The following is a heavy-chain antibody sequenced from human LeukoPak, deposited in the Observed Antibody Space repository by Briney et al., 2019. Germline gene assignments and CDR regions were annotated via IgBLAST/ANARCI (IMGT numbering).Heavy chain of an antibody. CDR1: GFTFSSYD. CDR2: IGTAGDT. D-gene: IGHD2-2*03. V-gene: IGHV3-13*01. Sequence: GGSLRLSCAASGFTFSSYDMHWVRQATGKGLEWVSAIGTAGDTYYPGSVKGRFTISRENAKNSLYLQMNSLRAEDTAVYYRARSVGIVFGTDYYYYYGMDVWGQGTTVTVSS. CDR3: ARSVGIVFGTDYYYYYGMDV. J-gene: IGHJ6*02.